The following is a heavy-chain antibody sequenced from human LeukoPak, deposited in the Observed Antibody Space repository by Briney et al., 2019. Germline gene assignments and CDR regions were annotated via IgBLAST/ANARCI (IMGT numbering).Heavy chain of an antibody. CDR1: GGSISPYY. J-gene: IGHJ4*02. Sequence: SETLSLTCTVSGGSISPYYWSWIRQPPGKGLEWIGSIYYSGSTNYNPSLKSRVTISVDTSKNQFSLKLSSVTAADTAVYYCARTRGGTTYSYFDYWGQGTLVTVSS. CDR3: ARTRGGTTYSYFDY. V-gene: IGHV4-59*01. D-gene: IGHD1-26*01. CDR2: IYYSGST.